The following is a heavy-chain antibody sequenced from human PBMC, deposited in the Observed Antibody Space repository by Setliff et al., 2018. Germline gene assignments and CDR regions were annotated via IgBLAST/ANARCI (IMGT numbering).Heavy chain of an antibody. Sequence: GESLKISCEASGYSFPSYWIGWVRQMPGKGLEWMGSVYPGDSETRYSPSFQGQVTISADESIGTAYLQWSSLKASDTAIYYCGRSPGLAEGGSWFAPWGQGTRVTVSS. D-gene: IGHD6-13*01. J-gene: IGHJ5*02. CDR3: GRSPGLAEGGSWFAP. CDR2: VYPGDSET. CDR1: GYSFPSYW. V-gene: IGHV5-51*01.